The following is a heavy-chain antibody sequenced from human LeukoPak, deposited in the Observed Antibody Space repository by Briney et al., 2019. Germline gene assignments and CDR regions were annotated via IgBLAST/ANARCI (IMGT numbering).Heavy chain of an antibody. D-gene: IGHD1-26*01. V-gene: IGHV3-73*01. CDR1: GFTFSGSA. J-gene: IGHJ4*02. CDR3: TRRATENDY. CDR2: IRSKANSYAT. Sequence: PGGSLRLSCAASGFTFSGSAMHWVRQASGKGLEWVGRIRSKANSYATAYAASVKGRFTISRDDSKNTAYLQMNSLKTEDTAVYYCTRRATENDYWGQGTLVTVSS.